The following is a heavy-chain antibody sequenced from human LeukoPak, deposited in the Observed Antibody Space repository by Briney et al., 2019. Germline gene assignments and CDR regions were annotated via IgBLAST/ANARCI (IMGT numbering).Heavy chain of an antibody. Sequence: AVKVSCKASGGTFSSYAISWVRQAPGQGLEWMGRIIPILGIAKHAQKFQGRVTITADKSTSTSYMELSSLRTEDTAVYYCARQPDCSGGSCYDYYYYGMDVWGQGTTVTVSS. CDR3: ARQPDCSGGSCYDYYYYGMDV. CDR2: IIPILGIA. J-gene: IGHJ6*02. D-gene: IGHD2-15*01. CDR1: GGTFSSYA. V-gene: IGHV1-69*04.